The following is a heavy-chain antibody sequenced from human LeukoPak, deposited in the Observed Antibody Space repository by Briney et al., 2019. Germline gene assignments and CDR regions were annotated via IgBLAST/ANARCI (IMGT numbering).Heavy chain of an antibody. CDR3: ARDYPFTMIVVANSFDY. Sequence: ASVKVSCKASGYTFTSYGISWVRQAPGQGLEWMGWISAYNGNTNYAQKLQGRVTMTTDTSTSTAYMELRSLRSDDTAVYYCARDYPFTMIVVANSFDYWGQGTLVTVSS. CDR1: GYTFTSYG. J-gene: IGHJ4*02. CDR2: ISAYNGNT. V-gene: IGHV1-18*01. D-gene: IGHD3-22*01.